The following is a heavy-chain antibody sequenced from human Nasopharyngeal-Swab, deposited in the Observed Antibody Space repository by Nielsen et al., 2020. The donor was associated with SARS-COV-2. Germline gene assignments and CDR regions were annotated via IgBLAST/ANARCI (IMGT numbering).Heavy chain of an antibody. D-gene: IGHD3-3*01. J-gene: IGHJ5*02. V-gene: IGHV1-69*13. CDR1: GGTFSSYA. CDR3: AANLGRSIFGVVITKGWFDP. CDR2: IIPIFGTA. Sequence: SVKVSYKASGGTFSSYAISWVRQAPGQGLEWMGGIIPIFGTANYAQKFQGRVTITADESTSTAYMELSSLRSEDTAVYYCAANLGRSIFGVVITKGWFDPWGQGTLVTVSS.